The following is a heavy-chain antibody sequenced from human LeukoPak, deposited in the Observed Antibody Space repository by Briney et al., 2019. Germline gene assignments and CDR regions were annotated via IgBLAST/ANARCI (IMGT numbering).Heavy chain of an antibody. CDR2: INHSGST. J-gene: IGHJ3*02. CDR3: ARSDYHGSGSHTVFDAFDI. D-gene: IGHD3-10*01. Sequence: SETLSLTCAVYGGSFSGYYWSWIRQPPGKGLEWIGEINHSGSTNYNPSLKSRVTISVDTSKNQFSLKLSSVTAADTAMYYCARSDYHGSGSHTVFDAFDIWGQGTRVTVSS. V-gene: IGHV4-34*01. CDR1: GGSFSGYY.